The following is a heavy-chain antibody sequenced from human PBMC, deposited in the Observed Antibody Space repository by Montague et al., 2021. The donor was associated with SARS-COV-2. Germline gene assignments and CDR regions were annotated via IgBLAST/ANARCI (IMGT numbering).Heavy chain of an antibody. Sequence: CAIPGDSVSSHRAAWNWIRQSPGRGLEWLGRTYYRSKWYNDYAVSVEGRITISPDTSKNQFSLQLKSVTPEDTAVYYCSRGYCGGGSCYVFDYWGQGTLVTVSS. D-gene: IGHD2-15*01. V-gene: IGHV6-1*01. CDR1: GDSVSSHRAA. CDR3: SRGYCGGGSCYVFDY. CDR2: TYYRSKWYN. J-gene: IGHJ4*02.